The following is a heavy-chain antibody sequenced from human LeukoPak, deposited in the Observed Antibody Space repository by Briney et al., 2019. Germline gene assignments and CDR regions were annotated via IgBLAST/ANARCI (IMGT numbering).Heavy chain of an antibody. CDR3: ARMGVDCSSTSCSTYFDY. J-gene: IGHJ4*02. V-gene: IGHV1-69*10. Sequence: SVKVSCKASGGTFSSYAISWVRQAPGQGLEWMGGIIPILGITNYAQKFQGRVTITADESTSTAYMELSSLRSEDTAVYYCARMGVDCSSTSCSTYFDYWGQGTLVTVSS. D-gene: IGHD2-2*01. CDR2: IIPILGIT. CDR1: GGTFSSYA.